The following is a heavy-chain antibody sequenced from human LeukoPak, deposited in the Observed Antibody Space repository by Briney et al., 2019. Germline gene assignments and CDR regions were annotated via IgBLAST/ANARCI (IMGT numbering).Heavy chain of an antibody. CDR2: INPHSGGT. V-gene: IGHV1-2*02. D-gene: IGHD2-2*01. CDR1: GYTFTDYY. J-gene: IGHJ5*02. CDR3: ATVPCVISSCSPDNWFDP. Sequence: ASVKVSCKASGYTFTDYYILWLRQAPGQGLEWVGWINPHSGGTNFAQRCQGRVTMTRDTSISTVYMELTRLTSDDTAVYYCATVPCVISSCSPDNWFDPWGQGTLVTVSS.